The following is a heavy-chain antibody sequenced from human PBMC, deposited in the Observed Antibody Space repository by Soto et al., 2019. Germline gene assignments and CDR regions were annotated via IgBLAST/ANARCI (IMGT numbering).Heavy chain of an antibody. Sequence: QITLKESGPTLVKPTQTLALTCTFSGVSLSTNGVGVGWIRQPPGKALEWLALIYWDGDKRYSPSLKSRLTCIKDTAKNQVDLIMTNMDPLDPATYYCPHSIRRDNCGGGDCYYFDWWGPGTPVTVSS. CDR3: PHSIRRDNCGGGDCYYFDW. CDR2: IYWDGDK. J-gene: IGHJ4*02. V-gene: IGHV2-5*02. CDR1: GVSLSTNGVG. D-gene: IGHD2-21*02.